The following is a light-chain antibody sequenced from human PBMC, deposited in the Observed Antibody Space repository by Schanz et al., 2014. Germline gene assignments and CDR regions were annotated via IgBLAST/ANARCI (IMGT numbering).Light chain of an antibody. Sequence: EIVLTQSPGTLSVSPGERATLSCRASQSVSSSYLAWYQQKPGQAPRLLIYGASSRATGIPDRFSGSGSGTDFTLTISSLQAEDVAVYYCQQCYGAPLTFGGGTKVDIK. CDR3: QQCYGAPLT. CDR2: GAS. J-gene: IGKJ4*01. V-gene: IGKV3-20*01. CDR1: QSVSSSY.